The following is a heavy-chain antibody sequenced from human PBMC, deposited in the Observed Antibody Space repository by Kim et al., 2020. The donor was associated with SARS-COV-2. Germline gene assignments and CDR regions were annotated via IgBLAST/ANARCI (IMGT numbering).Heavy chain of an antibody. CDR1: GFTVTANY. CDR2: IYIDNII. D-gene: IGHD1-26*01. V-gene: IGHV3-53*01. CDR3: ARWDGRSYDS. J-gene: IGHJ4*02. Sequence: GGSLRLSCAASGFTVTANYMGWIRQAPEKGLEWVSFIYIDNIIYYADSVKGRFTISRDNSKNTLYLQMNSLRAEDTAVYYCARWDGRSYDSWGQGTLVTVSS.